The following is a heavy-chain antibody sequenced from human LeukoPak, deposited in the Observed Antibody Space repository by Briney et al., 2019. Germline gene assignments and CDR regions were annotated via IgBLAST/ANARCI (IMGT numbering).Heavy chain of an antibody. J-gene: IGHJ3*02. CDR1: GFTFSGYT. Sequence: AGGSLRLSCAVSGFTFSGYTMNWVRQAPGRGLEWVANIDQSGGRNNYVDSVKGRFTISRDNAKNSLFLEMSSLRADDTAVYFCARDVEGGTFDIWGQGTTVTVSS. D-gene: IGHD3-16*01. V-gene: IGHV3-7*05. CDR3: ARDVEGGTFDI. CDR2: IDQSGGRN.